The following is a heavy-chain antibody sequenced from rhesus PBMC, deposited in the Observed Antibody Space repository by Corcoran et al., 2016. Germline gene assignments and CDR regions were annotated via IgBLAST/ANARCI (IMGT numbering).Heavy chain of an antibody. D-gene: IGHD6-13*01. CDR3: ARQGGIAAGQNFDY. Sequence: QVQLQQWGEGLVKPSETLSLTCAVYGGSVSGYWWGWIRQPQGKGLEWIGRIRSGGRTNYNPALKSRFTISIDTSKNQFSLKLSSVTAADTAVYYCARQGGIAAGQNFDYWGQGVLVTVSS. J-gene: IGHJ4*01. CDR1: GGSVSGYW. CDR2: IRSGGRT. V-gene: IGHV4-160*01.